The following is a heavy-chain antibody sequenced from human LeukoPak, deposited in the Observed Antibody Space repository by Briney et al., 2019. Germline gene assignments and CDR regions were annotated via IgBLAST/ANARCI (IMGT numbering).Heavy chain of an antibody. D-gene: IGHD3-10*01. CDR3: ARDAYYYGSGSIDY. Sequence: PSETLSLTCTVSGGSISSGSHYWSWIRQPAGKGLEWIGRIYTSGTTNYNSSLKSRVTISVDTSKNQFSLKLSSVTAADTAVYYCARDAYYYGSGSIDYRGQGTLVTVSS. V-gene: IGHV4-61*02. J-gene: IGHJ4*02. CDR1: GGSISSGSHY. CDR2: IYTSGTT.